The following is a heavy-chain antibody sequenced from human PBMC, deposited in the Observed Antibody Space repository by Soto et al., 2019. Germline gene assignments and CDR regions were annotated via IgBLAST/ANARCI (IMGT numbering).Heavy chain of an antibody. J-gene: IGHJ6*02. CDR1: GGSISSGDYY. CDR2: IYYSGST. D-gene: IGHD3-22*01. V-gene: IGHV4-30-4*01. Sequence: QVQLQESGPGLVKPSQTLSLTCTVSGGSISSGDYYWSWIRQPPGKGLEWIGYIYYSGSTYYNPSLKSRVTISVDTSKHQFSLKLSSVTAADTAVYYCARDPCYYDSSGYSPRYGMDVWGQGTTVTVSS. CDR3: ARDPCYYDSSGYSPRYGMDV.